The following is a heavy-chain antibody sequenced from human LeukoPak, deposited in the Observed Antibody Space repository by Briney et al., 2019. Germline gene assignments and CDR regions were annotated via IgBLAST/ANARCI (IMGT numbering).Heavy chain of an antibody. D-gene: IGHD1-26*01. CDR1: GFTFSSYN. J-gene: IGHJ4*02. CDR3: ARLRYSGSYRRIDY. V-gene: IGHV3-21*01. CDR2: ISSSSSYI. Sequence: PGGSLRLSCAASGFTFSSYNMNWVRQAPGKGLEWVSSISSSSSYIYYADSVKGRFTISRDNAKNSLYLQMNSLRAEDTAVYYCARLRYSGSYRRIDYWGQGTLVTVSS.